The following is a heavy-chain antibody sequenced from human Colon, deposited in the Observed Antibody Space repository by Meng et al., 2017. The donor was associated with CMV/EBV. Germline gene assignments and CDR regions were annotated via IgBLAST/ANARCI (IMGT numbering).Heavy chain of an antibody. V-gene: IGHV3-9*01. D-gene: IGHD3-16*02. CDR1: GFTFADHA. J-gene: IGHJ3*02. Sequence: SLKISCAASGFTFADHAMHWVRQVPGKGLEWVAVINWNSGNIGYADSVKGRFTISRDNAKNSLYLQMNSLRAEDTAVYYCARKGWNYREAFDMWGQGTRVTVSS. CDR2: INWNSGNI. CDR3: ARKGWNYREAFDM.